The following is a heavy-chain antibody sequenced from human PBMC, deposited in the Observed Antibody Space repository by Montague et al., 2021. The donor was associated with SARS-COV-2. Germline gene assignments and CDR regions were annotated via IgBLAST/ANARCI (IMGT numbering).Heavy chain of an antibody. Sequence: SETLSLTCTVPGGSVSGNYWTWVRQPPGKGLEWIWYIYLTEYTNTSPSLNSRVSLSVSTSKNQYYLTLSSVTAADTAISDCARDASNGYFDSIAIWGQGTLVTVSS. CDR3: ARDASNGYFDSIAI. D-gene: IGHD2-8*01. CDR2: IYLTEYT. J-gene: IGHJ3*02. V-gene: IGHV4-59*02. CDR1: GGSVSGNY.